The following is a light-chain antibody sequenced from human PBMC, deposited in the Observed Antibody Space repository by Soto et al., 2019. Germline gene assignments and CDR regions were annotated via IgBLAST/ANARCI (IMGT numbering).Light chain of an antibody. CDR1: SSDVGGYDY. J-gene: IGLJ1*01. CDR3: SSYTSSSLYV. V-gene: IGLV2-14*03. Sequence: QSALTQPASVSGSPGQSITISCTGTSSDVGGYDYVSWYQHHPGKVPKLMIYDVSNRPSGVSNRFSGSKSGNTASLTISGLQAEDEADYYCSSYTSSSLYVFGTGTKLTVL. CDR2: DVS.